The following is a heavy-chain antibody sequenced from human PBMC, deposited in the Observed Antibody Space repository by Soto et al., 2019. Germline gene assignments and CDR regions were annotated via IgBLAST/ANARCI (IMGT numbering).Heavy chain of an antibody. CDR3: ARDRGFTYYDFWSGSGRDAFDI. CDR2: ISSSSSTI. V-gene: IGHV3-48*02. D-gene: IGHD3-3*01. J-gene: IGHJ3*02. CDR1: GFTFSSYS. Sequence: GGSLRLSCAESGFTFSSYSMNWVRQAPGKGLEWVSYISSSSSTIYYADSVKGRFTISRDNAKNSLYLQMNSLRDEDTAVYYCARDRGFTYYDFWSGSGRDAFDIWGQGTMVTVSS.